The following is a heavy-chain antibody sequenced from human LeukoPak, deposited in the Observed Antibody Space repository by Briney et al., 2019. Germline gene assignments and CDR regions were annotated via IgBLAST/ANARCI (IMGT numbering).Heavy chain of an antibody. CDR3: VLLWFGTPFDP. CDR2: ISGSGGST. CDR1: GFTFSSYA. V-gene: IGHV3-23*01. J-gene: IGHJ5*02. Sequence: GGSLRLSCAASGFTFSSYAMSWVRQAPGKGLEWVSAISGSGGSTYYAASVKGRFTFPRDTSKNPLYLQMNSLRAEDTAVYYCVLLWFGTPFDPWGQGTLVTVSS. D-gene: IGHD3-10*01.